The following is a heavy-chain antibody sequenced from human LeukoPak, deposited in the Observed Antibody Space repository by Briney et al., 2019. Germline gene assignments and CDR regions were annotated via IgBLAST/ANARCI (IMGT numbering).Heavy chain of an antibody. Sequence: ASVKVSCKASGYTFTSYGISWVRQAPGQGLEWMGWISAYNGNTNYAQKLQGRVTMTTDTSTSTAYMELRSLRSDETAVYYCAREGMATITRDAFDIWGQGTMVTVSS. CDR2: ISAYNGNT. D-gene: IGHD5-24*01. CDR1: GYTFTSYG. J-gene: IGHJ3*02. V-gene: IGHV1-18*01. CDR3: AREGMATITRDAFDI.